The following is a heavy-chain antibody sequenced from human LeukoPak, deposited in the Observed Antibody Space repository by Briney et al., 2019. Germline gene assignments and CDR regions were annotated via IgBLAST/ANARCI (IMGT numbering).Heavy chain of an antibody. V-gene: IGHV3-30*04. Sequence: GRSLRLSCAASGVTFSSYAMHWVRQAPGKGLEWVAVISYDGSNKYYADSVKGRFTISRDNSKNTLYLQMNSLRAEDTAVYYCAREGITMIVVVITLGAFDIWGQGTMVTVSS. CDR1: GVTFSSYA. CDR3: AREGITMIVVVITLGAFDI. CDR2: ISYDGSNK. J-gene: IGHJ3*02. D-gene: IGHD3-22*01.